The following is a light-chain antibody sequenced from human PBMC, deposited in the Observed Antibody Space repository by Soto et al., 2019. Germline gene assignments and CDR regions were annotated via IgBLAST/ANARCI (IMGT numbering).Light chain of an antibody. CDR3: SSYSISTAYL. Sequence: QSVLTQPASVSGSPGQSITISCAGTTSDVAYYDLVSWYQQHPGRAPKLMVFEVSNRPSGVSYRFSGSKSGNTASLTISGLQAEDEADYFCSSYSISTAYLFGTGTKVTVL. CDR1: TSDVAYYDL. J-gene: IGLJ1*01. V-gene: IGLV2-14*02. CDR2: EVS.